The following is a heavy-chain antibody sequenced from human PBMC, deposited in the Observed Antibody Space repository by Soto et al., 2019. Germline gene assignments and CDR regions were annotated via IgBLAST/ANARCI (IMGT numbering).Heavy chain of an antibody. CDR3: ARILTGAGCSFDY. CDR2: IYSSGIT. V-gene: IGHV4-4*08. J-gene: IGHJ4*02. D-gene: IGHD1-20*01. CDR1: GGSITNYY. Sequence: QVQLQESGPGLVKPSETLSLTCTVSGGSITNYYWGWIRQPPGKGLEWIAYIYSSGITNYNPSLRSRVTISVDTSKNQFSLNLGSVTAADTAVYYCARILTGAGCSFDYWGQGTLITVSS.